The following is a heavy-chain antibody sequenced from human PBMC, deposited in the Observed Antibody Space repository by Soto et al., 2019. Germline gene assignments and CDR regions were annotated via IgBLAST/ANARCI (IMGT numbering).Heavy chain of an antibody. J-gene: IGHJ4*02. CDR1: GFNFGSYA. V-gene: IGHV3-30-3*01. Sequence: GGSLRLSCAASGFNFGSYAMHWVRQAPGKGLEWVAVISYDGSNKYYADSVKGRFTISRDNSKNTLYLQMNSLRAEDTAVYYCAREVRKEYYFDYWGQGALVTVSS. CDR2: ISYDGSNK. CDR3: AREVRKEYYFDY.